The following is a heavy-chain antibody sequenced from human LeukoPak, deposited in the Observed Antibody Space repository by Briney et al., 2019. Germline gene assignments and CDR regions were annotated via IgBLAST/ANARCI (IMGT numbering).Heavy chain of an antibody. J-gene: IGHJ4*02. CDR3: ASATNYDFWSGYYNLDY. Sequence: GGSLRLSCAASGFTFSSYEMNWVRQAPGKGLEWVSYISSSGSTIYYADSVKGRFTISRDNAKNSLYLQMNSLRAEDTAVYYGASATNYDFWSGYYNLDYWGRGTLVTVSS. D-gene: IGHD3-3*01. CDR2: ISSSGSTI. CDR1: GFTFSSYE. V-gene: IGHV3-48*03.